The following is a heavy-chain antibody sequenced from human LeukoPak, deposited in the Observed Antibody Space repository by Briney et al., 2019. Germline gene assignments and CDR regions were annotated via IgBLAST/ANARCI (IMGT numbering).Heavy chain of an antibody. Sequence: GGSLRLSCAASGFTFSSYTMNWVRQAPGEGLEWVSSISSDSNYIYYADSVEGRFTISRDNARNSLFLQMNSLRAEDTAVYYCARDQRIGSYYSVYSWGQGPLVTVSS. CDR1: GFTFSSYT. J-gene: IGHJ5*02. V-gene: IGHV3-21*01. CDR2: ISSDSNYI. CDR3: ARDQRIGSYYSVYS. D-gene: IGHD1-26*01.